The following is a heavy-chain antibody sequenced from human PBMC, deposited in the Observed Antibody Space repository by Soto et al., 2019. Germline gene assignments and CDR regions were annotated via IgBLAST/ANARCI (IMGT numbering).Heavy chain of an antibody. D-gene: IGHD2-2*01. CDR3: ARMSSSISPGC. J-gene: IGHJ4*02. V-gene: IGHV3-48*01. CDR2: INSTGTIK. Sequence: ELQLVESGGGLVQPGGSLRLSCAASGFTFSTYSMNWVRQAPGTGLEWVAYINSTGTIKYYAGSVKGRFTISRDNAKNSLYLQMNSLRAEDTAVYYCARMSSSISPGCWGQGTLVTVSS. CDR1: GFTFSTYS.